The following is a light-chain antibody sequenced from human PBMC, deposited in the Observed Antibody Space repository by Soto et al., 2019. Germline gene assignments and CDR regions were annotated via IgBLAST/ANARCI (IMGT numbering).Light chain of an antibody. CDR2: GVS. J-gene: IGKJ2*01. CDR3: QQYGNSRYT. V-gene: IGKV3-20*01. CDR1: QSVNSNY. Sequence: ETVLTQSPGTLSLSPGDRATLSCRASQSVNSNYLAWYQQIPGQAPRLLIYGVSNRATGIPDRFSGSGSGTDFTLTISRLEPEDFEMYYCQQYGNSRYTFGQGTKLEIK.